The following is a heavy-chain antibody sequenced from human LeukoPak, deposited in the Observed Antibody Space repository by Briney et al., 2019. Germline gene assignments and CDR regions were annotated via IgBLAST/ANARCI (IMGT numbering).Heavy chain of an antibody. Sequence: PGGSLRLSCAASGFTFSSYAMHWVRQAPGKGLEWVAVISYDGSNKYYAGSVKGRFTISRDNSKNTLYLQMNSLRAEDTAVYYCASITTTDYWGQGTLVTVSS. CDR3: ASITTTDY. D-gene: IGHD1-1*01. CDR1: GFTFSSYA. V-gene: IGHV3-30*01. CDR2: ISYDGSNK. J-gene: IGHJ4*02.